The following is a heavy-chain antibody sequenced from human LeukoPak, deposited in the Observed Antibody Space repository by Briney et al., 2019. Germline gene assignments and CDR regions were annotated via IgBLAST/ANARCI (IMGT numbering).Heavy chain of an antibody. CDR3: ARDRIVGATNYYYYGMDV. V-gene: IGHV1-46*01. D-gene: IGHD1-26*01. CDR2: INPSGGST. CDR1: GYTFTSYY. J-gene: IGHJ6*02. Sequence: ASMKVSCKASGYTFTSYYMHWVRQAPGQGLEWMGIINPSGGSTSYAQKFQGRVTMTRDTSTSTVYMELSSLRSEDTAVYYCARDRIVGATNYYYYGMDVWGQGTTVTVSS.